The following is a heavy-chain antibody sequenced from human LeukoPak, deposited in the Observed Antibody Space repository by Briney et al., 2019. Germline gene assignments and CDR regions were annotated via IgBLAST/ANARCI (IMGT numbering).Heavy chain of an antibody. CDR2: VSWNRGVV. Sequence: GGSLRLSCAASGFTLSNAYMSWVRQAPGKGLEWVSGVSWNRGVVVYADSVKGRFTISRDNAKNSPYLQMNSLTAEDTALYYCAKDLIPASMTALDYWGQGTLVTVSS. CDR1: GFTLSNAY. D-gene: IGHD2-2*01. J-gene: IGHJ4*02. V-gene: IGHV3-9*01. CDR3: AKDLIPASMTALDY.